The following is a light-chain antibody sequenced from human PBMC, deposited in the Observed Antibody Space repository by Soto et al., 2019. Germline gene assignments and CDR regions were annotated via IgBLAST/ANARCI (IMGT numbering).Light chain of an antibody. CDR1: SSDIGGYNY. Sequence: QSALTQPPSASGSPGQSVAISCTGTSSDIGGYNYVSWYQQHPGKAPKLMIYEVNKRPSGVPDRFSGSKSGNTASLTVSGLQAEDEAYYYCNSYAGSNNVLFGGGTKLTV. V-gene: IGLV2-8*01. CDR2: EVN. J-gene: IGLJ2*01. CDR3: NSYAGSNNVL.